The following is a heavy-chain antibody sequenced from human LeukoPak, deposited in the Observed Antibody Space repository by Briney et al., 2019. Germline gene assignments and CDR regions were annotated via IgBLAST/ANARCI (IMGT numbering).Heavy chain of an antibody. Sequence: PGGSLRLSCAASGFTFSSYAMSWVRQAPGKGLEWVSAISGSGGSTYYADSVKGRFTISRDNSKNTLYLQMNSLRAEDTAVYYCAKDLRDPLGSSSCYGLDYWGQGTLVTVSS. D-gene: IGHD6-13*01. CDR2: ISGSGGST. J-gene: IGHJ4*02. CDR1: GFTFSSYA. CDR3: AKDLRDPLGSSSCYGLDY. V-gene: IGHV3-23*01.